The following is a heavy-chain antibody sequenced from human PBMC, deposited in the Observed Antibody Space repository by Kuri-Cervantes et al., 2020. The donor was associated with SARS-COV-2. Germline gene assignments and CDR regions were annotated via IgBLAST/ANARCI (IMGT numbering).Heavy chain of an antibody. CDR3: ARDVVHTYGWRAFDY. CDR1: GGSISSYY. D-gene: IGHD5-18*01. Sequence: SETLSLTCTVSGGSISSYYWSWIRQPAGKGLEWIGRFYTTERINYNPSLKSRVTISVDTSKNQFSLRLTSVTAADTAMYYCARDVVHTYGWRAFDYWGQGSLVTVSS. V-gene: IGHV4-4*07. CDR2: FYTTERI. J-gene: IGHJ4*02.